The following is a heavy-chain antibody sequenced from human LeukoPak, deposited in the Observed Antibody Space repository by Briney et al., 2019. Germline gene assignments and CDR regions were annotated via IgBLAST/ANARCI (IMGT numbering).Heavy chain of an antibody. V-gene: IGHV4-61*02. Sequence: SETLSLTCTVSGGSISSSNYYWSWIRQPAGKGLEWIGRIYTSGTTNYNPSLKSRVTMSVDTSKNQFSLKLSSVTAADTAVYYCARDYDSKYYYYMDVWGKGTTVTISS. J-gene: IGHJ6*03. D-gene: IGHD3-22*01. CDR2: IYTSGTT. CDR1: GGSISSSNYY. CDR3: ARDYDSKYYYYMDV.